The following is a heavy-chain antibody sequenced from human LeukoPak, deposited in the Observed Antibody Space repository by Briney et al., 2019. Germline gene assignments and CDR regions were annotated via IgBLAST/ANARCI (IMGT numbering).Heavy chain of an antibody. V-gene: IGHV3-23*01. CDR3: ARDQIRYSNSPEALDL. Sequence: GGSLRLSCAASGFTFSSYAMSWVRQAPGKGLEWVSAISGSGGSTYYADSVQGRFTISRDTSKNTLYLLMNSLRGEDTAVYYCARDQIRYSNSPEALDLWGQGTLVSVSS. CDR2: ISGSGGST. D-gene: IGHD5-18*01. J-gene: IGHJ3*01. CDR1: GFTFSSYA.